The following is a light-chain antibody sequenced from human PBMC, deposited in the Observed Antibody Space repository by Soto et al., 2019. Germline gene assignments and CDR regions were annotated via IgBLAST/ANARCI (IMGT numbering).Light chain of an antibody. CDR3: QHRSEWPLT. Sequence: EVVLTQSPATLSLSPGDTATLSCRASQSVSSYLAWYQQKVGQAPRLLIYDASSRATGIPARFSGRGSGTDFTLTISSLEPEDFAVYYCQHRSEWPLTFGGGTKVDIK. CDR1: QSVSSY. V-gene: IGKV3-11*01. J-gene: IGKJ4*01. CDR2: DAS.